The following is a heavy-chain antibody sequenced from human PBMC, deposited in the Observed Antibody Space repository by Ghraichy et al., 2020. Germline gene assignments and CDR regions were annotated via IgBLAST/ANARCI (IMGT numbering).Heavy chain of an antibody. CDR1: GHTSNDYA. D-gene: IGHD3-22*01. CDR3: ASRSGPDYFASISYYSH. V-gene: IGHV1-69*06. J-gene: IGHJ4*02. CDR2: IIPLYGTG. Sequence: SVKVSCKASGHTSNDYAITWVRQAPGQGLEWMGGIIPLYGTGTYTQRFQGRVTFTADKSTNTVYMELNNLRSEDTAVYFCASRSGPDYFASISYYSHWGQGTQLTASS.